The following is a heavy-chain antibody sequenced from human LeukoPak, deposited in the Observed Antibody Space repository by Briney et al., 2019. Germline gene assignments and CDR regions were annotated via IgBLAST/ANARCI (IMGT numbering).Heavy chain of an antibody. D-gene: IGHD6-6*01. CDR2: MNPNSGNT. V-gene: IGHV1-8*01. J-gene: IGHJ6*03. CDR1: GYTFTSYD. CDR3: ARGQRSSSAYYYYYYYMDV. Sequence: ASVKVSCKAPGYTFTSYDINWVRQATGQGLEWMGWMNPNSGNTGYAQKFQGRVTMTRNTSISTAYMELSSLRSEDTAVYYCARGQRSSSAYYYYYYYMDVWGKGTTVTVSS.